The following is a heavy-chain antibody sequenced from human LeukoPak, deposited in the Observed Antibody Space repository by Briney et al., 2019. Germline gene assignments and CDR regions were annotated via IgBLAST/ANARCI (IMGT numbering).Heavy chain of an antibody. CDR2: ISYDGSNK. V-gene: IGHV3-30*18. CDR3: VKDWGVLPDXTXXGFDI. Sequence: GGSLRLSCAASGFTFSSYGMHWVRQAPGKGLEWVAVISYDGSNKYYADSVKGRFTISRDNSKNTLYLQMNSLRAEDTAVYYCVKDWGVLPDXTXXGFDIW. J-gene: IGHJ3*02. CDR1: GFTFSSYG. D-gene: IGHD3-10*01.